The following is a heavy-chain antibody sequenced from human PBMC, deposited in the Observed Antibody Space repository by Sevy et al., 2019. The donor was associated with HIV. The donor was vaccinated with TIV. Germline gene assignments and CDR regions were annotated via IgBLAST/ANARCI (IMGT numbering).Heavy chain of an antibody. J-gene: IGHJ6*02. Sequence: GGSLRLSCAASGFTFNSYWMSWVRQAPGKGLEWVANIKQDGSEKYYVDSVKGRFTISRDNSQNPPFLQMNTLRAEDTAVYYCAREGSPYDTYYYYYGMDVWGQGTTVTVSS. CDR2: IKQDGSEK. CDR3: AREGSPYDTYYYYYGMDV. D-gene: IGHD5-12*01. V-gene: IGHV3-7*01. CDR1: GFTFNSYW.